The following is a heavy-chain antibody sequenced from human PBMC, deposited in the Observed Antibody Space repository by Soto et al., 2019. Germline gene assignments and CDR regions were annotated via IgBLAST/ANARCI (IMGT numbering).Heavy chain of an antibody. CDR2: IYYSGST. CDR1: GGSIISSSYY. CDR3: ARRFHYYDSSGYYYGSDYFDY. J-gene: IGHJ4*02. D-gene: IGHD3-22*01. V-gene: IGHV4-39*01. Sequence: SETLSLTCTVSGGSIISSSYYWGWIRQPPGKGLEWIGSIYYSGSTYYNPSLKSRVTISVDTSKNQFSLKLSSVTAADTAVYYCARRFHYYDSSGYYYGSDYFDYWGQGTLVTVSS.